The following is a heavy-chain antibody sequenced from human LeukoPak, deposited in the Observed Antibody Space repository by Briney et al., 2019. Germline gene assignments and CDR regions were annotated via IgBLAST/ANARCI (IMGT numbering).Heavy chain of an antibody. CDR1: GFTFSSYA. J-gene: IGHJ4*02. CDR2: ISGIGGST. CDR3: AKDCSSTSCPFDY. Sequence: GGSLRLSCAAPGFTFSSYAMSWVRQAPGKGLEWVSAISGIGGSTYYADSVKGRFTISRDNSKNTLYLQMNSLRAEDTAVYYCAKDCSSTSCPFDYWGQGTLVTVSS. V-gene: IGHV3-23*01. D-gene: IGHD2-2*01.